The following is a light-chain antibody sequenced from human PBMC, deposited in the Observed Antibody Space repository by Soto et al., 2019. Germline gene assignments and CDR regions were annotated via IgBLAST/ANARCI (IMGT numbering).Light chain of an antibody. V-gene: IGLV2-11*01. Sequence: QSVLTQPRSVSGSPGQSVTISCTGTSSDVGGYNFVSWHQHHSGKAPKLLVYDVSERPSGVPDRFSASKSGNTASLTISRLQVEDEADYYCCSYAGRSSYVFGTGTKVNVL. CDR3: CSYAGRSSYV. CDR2: DVS. CDR1: SSDVGGYNF. J-gene: IGLJ1*01.